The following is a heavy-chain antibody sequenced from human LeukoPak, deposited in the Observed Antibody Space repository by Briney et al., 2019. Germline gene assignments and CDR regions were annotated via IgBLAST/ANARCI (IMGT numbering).Heavy chain of an antibody. Sequence: GESLTISCKVSGYTLTNNWIGWVRQVPGKGLEWMGLIYPGDSDTRYSPSFQGQVTMSVDKSISTAYLQWSSLRASDTAMYFCARFGLTSSLDYWGQGTLVTVSS. V-gene: IGHV5-51*01. CDR1: GYTLTNNW. J-gene: IGHJ4*02. CDR2: IYPGDSDT. CDR3: ARFGLTSSLDY. D-gene: IGHD2-2*01.